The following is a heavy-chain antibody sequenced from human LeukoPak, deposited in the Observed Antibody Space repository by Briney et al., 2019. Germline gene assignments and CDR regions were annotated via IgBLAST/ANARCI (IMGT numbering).Heavy chain of an antibody. CDR1: GGSISSSNW. V-gene: IGHV4-4*02. J-gene: IGHJ3*02. CDR2: IYHSGST. D-gene: IGHD6-13*01. CDR3: ARAGIAAAGTRVGAFDI. Sequence: SGTLSLTCAVSGGSISSSNWWSWVRQPPGKGLEWIGEIYHSGSTNYNPSLKSRVTISVDKSKNQFSLKLSSVTAADTAVYYCARAGIAAAGTRVGAFDIWGQGTMVTVSS.